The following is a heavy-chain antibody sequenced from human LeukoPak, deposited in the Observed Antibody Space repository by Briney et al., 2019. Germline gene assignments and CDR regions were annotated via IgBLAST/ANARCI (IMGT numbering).Heavy chain of an antibody. CDR1: GFTFSSYG. V-gene: IGHV3-30*18. CDR2: ISYDGSNK. CDR3: AKVEGGGLSFSCYH. Sequence: PGGSLRLSCAASGFTFSSYGMHWVRQAPGKGLEWVAVISYDGSNKYYADSVKGRFTISRDNSKNTLYLQMNSLRAEDTAVYYCAKVEGGGLSFSCYHWGQGTLVTVSS. J-gene: IGHJ5*02. D-gene: IGHD3-16*02.